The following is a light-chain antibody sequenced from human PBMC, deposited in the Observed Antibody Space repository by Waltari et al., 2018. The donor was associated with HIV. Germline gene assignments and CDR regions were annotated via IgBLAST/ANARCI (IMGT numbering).Light chain of an antibody. CDR1: ELGDKY. V-gene: IGLV3-1*01. CDR2: QDD. J-gene: IGLJ2*01. CDR3: QAWGSTTSGV. Sequence: SYEVTQPTSVAVSPRQTAIITRSGYELGDKYTCWYQQKPGQSPLLVIYQDDKRPSGIPARFSASSSGHTATLTISGTLPMDEADYYCQAWGSTTSGVFGRGTKLTVL.